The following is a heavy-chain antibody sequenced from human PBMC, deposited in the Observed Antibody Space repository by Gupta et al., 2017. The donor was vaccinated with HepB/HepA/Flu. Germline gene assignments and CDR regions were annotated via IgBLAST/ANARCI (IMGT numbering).Heavy chain of an antibody. V-gene: IGHV3-23*01. CDR3: AKCRGFIVVVPAEADY. Sequence: FTISRDNSKNTLYLQMNSLRAEDTAVYYCAKCRGFIVVVPAEADYWGQGTLVTVSS. J-gene: IGHJ4*02. D-gene: IGHD2-2*01.